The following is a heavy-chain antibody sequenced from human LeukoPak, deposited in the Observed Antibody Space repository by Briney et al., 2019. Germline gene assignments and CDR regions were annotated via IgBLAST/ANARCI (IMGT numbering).Heavy chain of an antibody. D-gene: IGHD6-13*01. CDR3: ARHGDIAAATFEY. J-gene: IGHJ4*02. Sequence: GESLKISCKGPGYSFTNYWIGWVRQMPGKGLECMGIIYPGDSDTRYSPSFQGQVTISADKSISTAYLQWSSLKASDTAMYYCARHGDIAAATFEYWGQGNLVTVSS. CDR2: IYPGDSDT. CDR1: GYSFTNYW. V-gene: IGHV5-51*01.